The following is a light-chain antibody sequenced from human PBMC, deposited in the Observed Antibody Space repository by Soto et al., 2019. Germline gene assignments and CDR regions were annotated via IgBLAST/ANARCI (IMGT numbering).Light chain of an antibody. V-gene: IGKV3-15*01. J-gene: IGKJ1*01. CDR2: DTS. CDR1: HSVGST. CDR3: QHYNNWPWT. Sequence: ETVMTQSPATLSVSPGERATLSCRASHSVGSTLAWYQQKPGQAPRLLMNDTSTRATGIPARFSGSGSGTEFTLTISSLQSDDVAVYYCQHYNNWPWTVGQGTKVEIK.